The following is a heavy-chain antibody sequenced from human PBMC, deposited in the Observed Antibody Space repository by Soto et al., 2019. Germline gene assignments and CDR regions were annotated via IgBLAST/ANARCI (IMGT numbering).Heavy chain of an antibody. CDR3: ARGWFGPDV. CDR1: GFTLSGRS. J-gene: IGHJ6*04. D-gene: IGHD3-10*01. V-gene: IGHV3-74*01. Sequence: EVQLVESGGGLVQPGGSLRLSCAASGFTLSGRSMHWVRQAPGKGLVWVSGIDNAGTDSTYADSVKDRFTSARDNAKNMLYLQMNSRRVEDTAVYYCARGWFGPDVWGKGTTVTVSS. CDR2: IDNAGTDS.